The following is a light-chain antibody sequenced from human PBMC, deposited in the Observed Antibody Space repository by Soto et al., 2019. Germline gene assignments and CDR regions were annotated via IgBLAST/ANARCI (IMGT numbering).Light chain of an antibody. Sequence: EIVMTQSPATLSVSPGERATLSCRDSQSVSSNLAWYQQKPGQAHRLLIYGATTRATGIPDRFSGSGSGTEFTLSFSCLLSEDFAVYYCQQYNNWPKTFGQGTKV. CDR3: QQYNNWPKT. J-gene: IGKJ1*01. V-gene: IGKV3-15*01. CDR1: QSVSSN. CDR2: GAT.